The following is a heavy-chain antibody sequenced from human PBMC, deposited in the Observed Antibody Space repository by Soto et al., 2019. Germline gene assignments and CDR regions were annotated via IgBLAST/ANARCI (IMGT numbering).Heavy chain of an antibody. J-gene: IGHJ3*02. Sequence: GGSLRLSCAASGFTFSSYSMNWVRQAPGKGLEWVSSISSSSSYIYYADSVKGRFTISRDNAKNSLYLQMNSLRAEDTAVYYCARGSGSSGPRITKGDVFDIWGQGPMVTV. D-gene: IGHD6-19*01. CDR3: ARGSGSSGPRITKGDVFDI. V-gene: IGHV3-21*01. CDR2: ISSSSSYI. CDR1: GFTFSSYS.